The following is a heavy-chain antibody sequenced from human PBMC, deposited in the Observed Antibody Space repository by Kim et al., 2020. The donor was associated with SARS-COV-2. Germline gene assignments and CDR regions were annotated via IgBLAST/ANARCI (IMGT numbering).Heavy chain of an antibody. D-gene: IGHD3-22*01. CDR3: AKGKSGYYDSSGYYPFD. Sequence: GGSLRLSCAASGFTFDDYAMHWVRQAPGKGLEWVSGLSWNSGSIGYADSVKGRFTISRDNAKNSLYLQMNSLRAEDTALYYCAKGKSGYYDSSGYYPFD. J-gene: IGHJ4*01. CDR2: LSWNSGSI. V-gene: IGHV3-9*01. CDR1: GFTFDDYA.